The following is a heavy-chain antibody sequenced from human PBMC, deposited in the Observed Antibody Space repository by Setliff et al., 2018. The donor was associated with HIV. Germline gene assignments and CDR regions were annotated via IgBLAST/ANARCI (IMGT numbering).Heavy chain of an antibody. J-gene: IGHJ3*02. V-gene: IGHV1-18*01. CDR2: NSSYNDNT. CDR3: AREDVGYCSGGSCYHLFDTFDI. Sequence: EASVKVSCKASGYSFTNYGISWVGQAPGQGLEWMGWNSSYNDNTNYALNLQGRVTMTTDTSTSTAYMELRSLRSDDTAVYYCAREDVGYCSGGSCYHLFDTFDIWGQGTVVTVSS. CDR1: GYSFTNYG. D-gene: IGHD2-15*01.